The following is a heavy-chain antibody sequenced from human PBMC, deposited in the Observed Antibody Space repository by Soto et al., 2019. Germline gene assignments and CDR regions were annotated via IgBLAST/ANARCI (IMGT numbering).Heavy chain of an antibody. Sequence: EVQLVESGGGLVQPGGSLRLSCGVSGFTFGDYWMTWVRQAPGKGLEWVANMNQDGNERIYVDSVKGRFTISRDNAKNSLYLQMNSLRAEDTAVYYCASLRISYAVDVWGQGTTVTVYS. CDR2: MNQDGNER. J-gene: IGHJ6*02. D-gene: IGHD3-10*01. CDR3: ASLRISYAVDV. CDR1: GFTFGDYW. V-gene: IGHV3-7*05.